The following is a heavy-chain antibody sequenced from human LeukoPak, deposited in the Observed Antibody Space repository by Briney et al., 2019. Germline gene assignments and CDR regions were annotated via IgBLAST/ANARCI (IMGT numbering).Heavy chain of an antibody. Sequence: SETLSLTCTVSGGSISSYYWSWIRQPPGKGLEWIGYIYTSGSTNYNPSLKSRVTISVDTSKNQFSLKLSSVTAADTAVYYCARQRDVILTGYSYYFDYWGQGTLVTVSS. D-gene: IGHD3-9*01. V-gene: IGHV4-4*09. CDR2: IYTSGST. CDR1: GGSISSYY. CDR3: ARQRDVILTGYSYYFDY. J-gene: IGHJ4*02.